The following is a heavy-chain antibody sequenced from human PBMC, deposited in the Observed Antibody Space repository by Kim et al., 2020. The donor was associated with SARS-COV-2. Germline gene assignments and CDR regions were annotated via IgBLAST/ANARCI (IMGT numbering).Heavy chain of an antibody. CDR2: VYFSGLT. Sequence: SETLSLTCTVSNDSISVYLWSWIRQPPGKGLEWIGFVYFSGLTNYNPSLKSRVSISVDTSKTQVSLKLTSVTEADAADYYCAGPLGKGYTMDVWGQGTTVTVSS. D-gene: IGHD5-12*01. J-gene: IGHJ6*02. V-gene: IGHV4-59*13. CDR1: NDSISVYL. CDR3: AGPLGKGYTMDV.